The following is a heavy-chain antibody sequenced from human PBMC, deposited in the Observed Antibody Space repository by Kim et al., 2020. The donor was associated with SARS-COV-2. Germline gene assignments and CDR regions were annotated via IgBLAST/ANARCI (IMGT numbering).Heavy chain of an antibody. CDR2: INHLGGA. D-gene: IGHD1-26*01. Sequence: SETLSLTCAVYVGSFSDYFWTWIRQPPGQGLEWIGEINHLGGAKYAPSLRSRVTMSVDTSKNQFSLRLTSVTAADEGIYYCARGAPFQSGSIDHWGQGT. CDR3: ARGAPFQSGSIDH. V-gene: IGHV4-34*01. J-gene: IGHJ4*02. CDR1: VGSFSDYF.